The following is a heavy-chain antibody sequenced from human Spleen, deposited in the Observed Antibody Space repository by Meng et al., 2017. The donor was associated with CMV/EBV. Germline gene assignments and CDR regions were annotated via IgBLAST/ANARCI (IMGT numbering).Heavy chain of an antibody. Sequence: GESLKISCAVSGFTFSSYSMNWVRQAPGKGLEWVSSISSTSSFIYYAHSMKGRFTISRDNAKSSLYLQMNSLRAEDTAVYYCARSDYYDSSAYPNYFDYWGQGTLVTVSS. CDR3: ARSDYYDSSAYPNYFDY. V-gene: IGHV3-21*01. CDR2: ISSTSSFI. J-gene: IGHJ4*02. D-gene: IGHD3-22*01. CDR1: GFTFSSYS.